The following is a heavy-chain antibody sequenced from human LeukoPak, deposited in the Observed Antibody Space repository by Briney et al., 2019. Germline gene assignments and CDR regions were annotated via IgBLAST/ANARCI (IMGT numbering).Heavy chain of an antibody. CDR2: IFPSGGEI. CDR1: GFTFSTFA. Sequence: PGGSLRLSCAASGFTFSTFAMIWVRQPPGKGLEWVSSIFPSGGEIHYADSVRGRFTISRDNSKSTLSLQMNSLRAEDTAVYYCAREHWAFDIWGQGTMVTVSS. V-gene: IGHV3-23*01. D-gene: IGHD1-1*01. CDR3: AREHWAFDI. J-gene: IGHJ3*02.